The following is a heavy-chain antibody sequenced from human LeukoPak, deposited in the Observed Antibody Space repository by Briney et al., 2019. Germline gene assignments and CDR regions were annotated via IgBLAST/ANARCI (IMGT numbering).Heavy chain of an antibody. Sequence: PGGSLRLSCAASGFTFSSYGMHWVRQAPGKGLEWVAVISYDGSNKYYADSVKGRFTISRDNSKNTLYLQMNSLRAEDTAVYYCAKLSDYDFWSGYYSETDYWGQGTLVTVSS. V-gene: IGHV3-30*18. D-gene: IGHD3-3*01. J-gene: IGHJ4*02. CDR1: GFTFSSYG. CDR2: ISYDGSNK. CDR3: AKLSDYDFWSGYYSETDY.